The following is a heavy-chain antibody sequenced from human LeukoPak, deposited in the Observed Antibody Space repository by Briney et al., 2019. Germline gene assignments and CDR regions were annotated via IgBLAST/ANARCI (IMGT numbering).Heavy chain of an antibody. J-gene: IGHJ5*02. V-gene: IGHV4-59*01. D-gene: IGHD6-13*01. CDR3: ARVLAAAGISNWFDP. CDR2: IYYSGST. Sequence: SETLSLTCTVSGGSIISYHWSWIRQPPGKGLEWIGYIYYSGSTNYNPSLKSRVTISVDTSKNQFSLKLSSVTAADTAVYYCARVLAAAGISNWFDPWGQGTLVTVSS. CDR1: GGSIISYH.